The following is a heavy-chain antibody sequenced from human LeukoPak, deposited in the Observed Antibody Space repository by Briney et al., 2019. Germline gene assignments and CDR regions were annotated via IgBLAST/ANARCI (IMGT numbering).Heavy chain of an antibody. CDR1: GFTFSSYA. J-gene: IGHJ4*02. CDR3: ARHQITIFGGVTISTFEF. D-gene: IGHD3-3*01. V-gene: IGHV4-39*01. CDR2: VYFTGSA. Sequence: GSLRLSCAASGFTFSSYAMSWVRQAPGKGLEWIGSVYFTGSAYYNPSLKSPVTISVETSENQFSLELSSVTAADTAVYYCARHQITIFGGVTISTFEFWGQGTLVTVSS.